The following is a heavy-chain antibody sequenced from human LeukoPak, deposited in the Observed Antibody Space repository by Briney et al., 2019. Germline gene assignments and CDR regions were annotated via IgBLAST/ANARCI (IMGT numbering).Heavy chain of an antibody. J-gene: IGHJ4*02. CDR1: GYTFTNYA. CDR2: INTNTGNS. Sequence: ASVKVSCKASGYTFTNYAMNWMRQAPGQGLEWMGWINTNTGNSTYAQGFTGRFVFSSDTSVSSAYLQISSLKAEDTAVYYCARGTEMAIDWGQGTQVTVSS. D-gene: IGHD5-24*01. V-gene: IGHV7-4-1*02. CDR3: ARGTEMAID.